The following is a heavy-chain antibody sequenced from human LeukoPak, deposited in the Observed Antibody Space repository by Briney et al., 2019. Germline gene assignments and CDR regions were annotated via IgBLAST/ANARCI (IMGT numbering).Heavy chain of an antibody. V-gene: IGHV4-61*01. J-gene: IGHJ4*02. D-gene: IGHD6-13*01. CDR3: ARYPRTSWWGDYFDY. CDR2: IYYSGST. Sequence: SEILSLTCTVSGGSVSSGSYYWSWIRQPPGKGLEWIGYIYYSGSTNYNPSLKSRVTISVDTSKNQFSLKLSSVTAADTAVYYCARYPRTSWWGDYFDYWGQGTLVTVSS. CDR1: GGSVSSGSYY.